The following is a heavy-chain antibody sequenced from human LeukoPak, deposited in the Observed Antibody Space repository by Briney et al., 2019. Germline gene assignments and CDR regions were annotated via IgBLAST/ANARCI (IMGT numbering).Heavy chain of an antibody. CDR2: IYTSGST. Sequence: SETLSLTCTVSGGSISSGSYYWSWIRQPAGKGLEWIGRIYTSGSTNYNPSLKSRVTISVDTSKNQFSLKLGSVTAADTAVYYCARVEDGYNSLAFGYWGQGTLVTVSS. D-gene: IGHD5-24*01. V-gene: IGHV4-61*02. J-gene: IGHJ4*02. CDR1: GGSISSGSYY. CDR3: ARVEDGYNSLAFGY.